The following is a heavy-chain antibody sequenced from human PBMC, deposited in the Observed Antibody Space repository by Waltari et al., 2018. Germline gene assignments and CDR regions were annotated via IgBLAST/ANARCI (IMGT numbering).Heavy chain of an antibody. CDR2: IKSDGSST. D-gene: IGHD1-26*01. Sequence: EVQLVESGGGLVQPGGSLRLSCAASGFTFSRYWMHWVRQVPGKGLVWVSSIKSDGSSTSYADSVKGRFTISRDNAKNTLYLQMNRLRAEDTAVYFCAADADSGGYSWFDPWGQGTLVTVSS. CDR1: GFTFSRYW. J-gene: IGHJ5*02. CDR3: AADADSGGYSWFDP. V-gene: IGHV3-74*01.